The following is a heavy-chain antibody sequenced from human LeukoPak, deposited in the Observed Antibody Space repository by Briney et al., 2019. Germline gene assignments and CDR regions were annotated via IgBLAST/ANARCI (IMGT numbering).Heavy chain of an antibody. CDR1: GYSISSGYY. V-gene: IGHV4-38-2*02. J-gene: IGHJ4*02. Sequence: SETLSLTCTVCGYSISSGYYWGWMRQPPGKGLEWIGSFYHTGSTYYNPSLKSRVTISVDMSENQFSLKLTSVTAADTAVYYCARLTELADGYWGQGTLVTVSS. CDR2: FYHTGST. D-gene: IGHD2-21*02. CDR3: ARLTELADGY.